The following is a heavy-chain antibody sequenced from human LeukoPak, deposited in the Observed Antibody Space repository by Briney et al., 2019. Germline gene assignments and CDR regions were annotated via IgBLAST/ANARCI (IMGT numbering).Heavy chain of an antibody. J-gene: IGHJ5*02. V-gene: IGHV1-18*01. CDR1: GYTFTSYG. CDR3: ARAGGAGTTVHYRIYYNWFDP. CDR2: ISAYNGNT. D-gene: IGHD1-1*01. Sequence: EASVKVSCKASGYTFTSYGISWVRQAPGQGLEWMGWISAYNGNTNYAQKLQGRVTMTTDTSTSTAYMELRSLRSDDTAVYYCARAGGAGTTVHYRIYYNWFDPWGQGTLVTVSS.